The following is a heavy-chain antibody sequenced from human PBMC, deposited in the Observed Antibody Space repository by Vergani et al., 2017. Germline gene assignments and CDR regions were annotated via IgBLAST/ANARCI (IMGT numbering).Heavy chain of an antibody. Sequence: EVQLLESGGGLVQPGGSLRLSCAASGFTFSSYAMSWVRQAPGKGLEWVSAISGRGGSTYYADSVKGRFTISRENSKNTLYLQMNSLRAEDTAVYYCAKRSRAPFYCSSTICPQPFDYWGQGTLVTVSS. D-gene: IGHD2-2*01. V-gene: IGHV3-23*01. CDR2: ISGRGGST. J-gene: IGHJ4*02. CDR1: GFTFSSYA. CDR3: AKRSRAPFYCSSTICPQPFDY.